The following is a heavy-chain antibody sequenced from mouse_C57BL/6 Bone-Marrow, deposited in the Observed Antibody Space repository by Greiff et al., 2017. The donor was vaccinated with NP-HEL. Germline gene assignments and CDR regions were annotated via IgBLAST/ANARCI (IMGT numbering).Heavy chain of an antibody. CDR1: GFTFSSYA. Sequence: EVKVEESGGGLVKPGGSLKLSCAASGFTFSSYAMSWVRQTPEKRLEWVATISDGGSYTYYPDNVKGRFTISRDNAKNNLYLQMSHLKSEDTAMYYCARGNYGSSWYFDVWGTGTTVTVSS. CDR3: ARGNYGSSWYFDV. V-gene: IGHV5-4*03. D-gene: IGHD1-1*01. CDR2: ISDGGSYT. J-gene: IGHJ1*03.